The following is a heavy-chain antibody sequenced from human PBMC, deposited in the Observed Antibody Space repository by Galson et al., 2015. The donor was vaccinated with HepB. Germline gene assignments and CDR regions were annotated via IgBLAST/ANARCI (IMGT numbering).Heavy chain of an antibody. J-gene: IGHJ5*02. V-gene: IGHV3-21*01. CDR2: ISSSSSYI. D-gene: IGHD6-13*01. Sequence: SLRLSCAASGFTFSSYSMNWVRQAPGKGLEWVSSISSSSSYIYYADSVKGRFTISRDNAKNSLYLQMNSLRAEDTAVYYCARDAAQQLVLGWFDPWGQGTLVTVSS. CDR1: GFTFSSYS. CDR3: ARDAAQQLVLGWFDP.